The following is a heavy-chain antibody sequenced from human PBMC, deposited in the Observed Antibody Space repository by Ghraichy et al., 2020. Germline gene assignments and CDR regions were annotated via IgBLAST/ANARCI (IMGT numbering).Heavy chain of an antibody. D-gene: IGHD5-18*01. V-gene: IGHV3-48*02. CDR1: GFTFSSYS. Sequence: LTCAASGFTFSSYSMNWVRQAPGKGLEWVSYISSSSSTIYYADSVKGRFTISRDNAKNSLYLQMNSLRDEDTAVYYCARAGHSYGYYFDYWGQGTLVTVSS. CDR3: ARAGHSYGYYFDY. J-gene: IGHJ4*02. CDR2: ISSSSSTI.